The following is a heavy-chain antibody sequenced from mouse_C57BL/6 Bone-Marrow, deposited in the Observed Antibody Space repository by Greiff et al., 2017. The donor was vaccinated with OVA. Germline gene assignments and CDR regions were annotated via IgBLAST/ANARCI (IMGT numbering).Heavy chain of an antibody. Sequence: EVQLQQSGPVLVKPGASVKMSCKASGYTFTDYYMNWVKQSHGKSLEWIGVINPYNGGTSYNQKFKGKATLTVDKSSSTAYMELNSLTSEDSAVYYCEIRYYGSGSYFDYWGQGTTLTVSS. D-gene: IGHD1-1*01. CDR2: INPYNGGT. CDR1: GYTFTDYY. V-gene: IGHV1-19*01. J-gene: IGHJ2*01. CDR3: EIRYYGSGSYFDY.